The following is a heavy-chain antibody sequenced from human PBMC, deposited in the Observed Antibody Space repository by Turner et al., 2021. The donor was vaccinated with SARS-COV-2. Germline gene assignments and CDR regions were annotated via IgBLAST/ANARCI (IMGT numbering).Heavy chain of an antibody. CDR3: ARGIKGVLMSGSYYYYGMDV. CDR2: INNSGST. Sequence: QVQLQQWCAGLLKPSEPLSLTCAVYRGSFSGYYWSWIRQPPGKGLEWIGEINNSGSTNYNPSLKSRVTISVDKSKNQFSLKMSSVTAADTAVYYCARGIKGVLMSGSYYYYGMDVWGQGTTVTVSS. V-gene: IGHV4-34*01. D-gene: IGHD1-26*01. CDR1: RGSFSGYY. J-gene: IGHJ6*02.